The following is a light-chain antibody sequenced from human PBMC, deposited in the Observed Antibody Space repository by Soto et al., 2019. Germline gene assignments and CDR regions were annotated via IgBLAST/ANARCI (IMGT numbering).Light chain of an antibody. CDR2: DAS. Sequence: DMQITQSPSTLSASVGDRVTITCRASQGISSWLAWYQQKPGKAPKLLIYDASSLESGVPSRFSGSGSGTEFTLTISSLQPDDFATYYCQQYKSWTFGHGTQVDIK. J-gene: IGKJ1*01. CDR3: QQYKSWT. CDR1: QGISSW. V-gene: IGKV1-5*01.